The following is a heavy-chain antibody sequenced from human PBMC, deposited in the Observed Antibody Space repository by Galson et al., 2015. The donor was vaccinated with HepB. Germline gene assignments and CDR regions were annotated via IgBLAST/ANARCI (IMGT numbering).Heavy chain of an antibody. Sequence: SLRLSCAASGFTFSYSGMHWVRQAPGKGLEWLAVIWFDGSRTYYADSVKGRFTISRDNSKNTLFLQMNSLRADDTAVYYCARDRYTGRDTEIADWGQGTLVTVSS. J-gene: IGHJ4*02. CDR3: ARDRYTGRDTEIAD. CDR1: GFTFSYSG. V-gene: IGHV3-33*01. CDR2: IWFDGSRT. D-gene: IGHD2-2*02.